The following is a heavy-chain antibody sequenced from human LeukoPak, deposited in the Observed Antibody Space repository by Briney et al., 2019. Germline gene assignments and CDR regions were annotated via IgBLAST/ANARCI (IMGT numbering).Heavy chain of an antibody. CDR3: ARENWGYYYYMDV. CDR1: GGSISSGGYY. J-gene: IGHJ6*03. V-gene: IGHV4-61*02. Sequence: SETLSLTCTVSGGSISSGGYYWSWIRQPAGKGLEWIGRVYTSGSTNYNPSLKSRVTMSLDTSKNQFSLKLSSVTAADTAVYYCARENWGYYYYMDVWGKATTVTVSS. CDR2: VYTSGST. D-gene: IGHD7-27*01.